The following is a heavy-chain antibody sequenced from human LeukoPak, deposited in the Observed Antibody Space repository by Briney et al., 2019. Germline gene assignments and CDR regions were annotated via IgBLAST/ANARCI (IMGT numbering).Heavy chain of an antibody. CDR1: GFTFSSYA. V-gene: IGHV3-30*04. Sequence: PGGSLRLSCAASGFTFSSYAMHWVRQAPGKGLEWVAVISYDESNKYYADSVKGRFTISRDNSKNTLYLQMNSLRAEDTAVYYCAKPPGSAYYFDYWGQGTLVTVSS. CDR2: ISYDESNK. J-gene: IGHJ4*02. D-gene: IGHD3-10*01. CDR3: AKPPGSAYYFDY.